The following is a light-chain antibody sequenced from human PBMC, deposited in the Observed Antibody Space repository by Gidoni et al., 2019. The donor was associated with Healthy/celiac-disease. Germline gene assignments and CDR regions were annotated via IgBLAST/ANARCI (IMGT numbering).Light chain of an antibody. Sequence: DIQMTKSPSSLSASVGDRVTITCRASQSISSYLNWYQQKPGKAPKLLIYAASSVQSVVPSRFSGSGSRTDFTLTISSLQPEDFASYYCQQSYSTPCFGGGTKVEIK. J-gene: IGKJ4*01. CDR2: AAS. CDR1: QSISSY. V-gene: IGKV1-39*01. CDR3: QQSYSTPC.